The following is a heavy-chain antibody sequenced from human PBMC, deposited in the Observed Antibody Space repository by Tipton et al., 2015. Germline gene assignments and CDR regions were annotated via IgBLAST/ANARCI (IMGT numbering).Heavy chain of an antibody. CDR3: ARYRMGVDS. Sequence: TCYNPSLQSRVTISIDTSKNQFSLKLSSVTAADTAVYYCARYRMGVDSWGQGTLVTVSS. V-gene: IGHV4-39*01. CDR2: T. D-gene: IGHD3-16*01. J-gene: IGHJ4*02.